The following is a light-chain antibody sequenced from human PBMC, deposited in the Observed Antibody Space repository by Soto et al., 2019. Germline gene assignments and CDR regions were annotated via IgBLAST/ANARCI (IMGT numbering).Light chain of an antibody. CDR1: QSVASN. Sequence: EIVMTQSPASLSVSPGDRATLSCRASQSVASNVPWYQRKPGQGPRLLIHGASTRAVGVAARFRGSGSGTDFTLTISSLQPEDVAVYYCQQYHNWPPQYTFGQGTKLQIK. V-gene: IGKV3-15*01. J-gene: IGKJ2*01. CDR3: QQYHNWPPQYT. CDR2: GAS.